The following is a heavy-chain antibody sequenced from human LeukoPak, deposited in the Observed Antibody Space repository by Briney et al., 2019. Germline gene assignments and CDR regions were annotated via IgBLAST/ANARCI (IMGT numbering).Heavy chain of an antibody. V-gene: IGHV1-8*03. CDR3: AKEEWERGSRYFDY. CDR1: GYTFTSYD. J-gene: IGHJ4*02. Sequence: ASVKVSCKASGYTFTSYDINWVRQATGQGLEWMGWMNPNSGNTGYAQKFQGRVTITRNTSISTAYMELSSLRSEDTAVYYCAKEEWERGSRYFDYWGQGTLVTVSS. D-gene: IGHD1-26*01. CDR2: MNPNSGNT.